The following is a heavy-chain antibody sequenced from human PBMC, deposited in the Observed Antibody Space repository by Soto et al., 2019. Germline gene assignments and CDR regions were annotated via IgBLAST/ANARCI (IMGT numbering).Heavy chain of an antibody. CDR1: GYTFTSYA. CDR2: INAGNGNT. J-gene: IGHJ4*02. V-gene: IGHV1-3*01. Sequence: ASVKVSCKASGYTFTSYAMHWVRQAPGQRLEWMGWINAGNGNTKYSQKFQDRVTITRDTSASTAYMELSSLRSEDTAVYYCASEARSEDGSFDYWGQGTLVTVSS. D-gene: IGHD6-25*01. CDR3: ASEARSEDGSFDY.